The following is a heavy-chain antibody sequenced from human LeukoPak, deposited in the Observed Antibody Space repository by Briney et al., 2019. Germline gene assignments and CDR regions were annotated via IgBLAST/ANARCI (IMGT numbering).Heavy chain of an antibody. CDR3: ARVLGYYDSSGYPNWFDP. V-gene: IGHV4-39*07. CDR2: IFYSGST. J-gene: IGHJ5*02. D-gene: IGHD3-22*01. Sequence: SETLSLTCTVSSGSISTSNYYWGWVRQPPGKALEWIGNIFYSGSTYYNPSLKSRVTISVDTSKNQFSLKLSSVTAADTAVYYCARVLGYYDSSGYPNWFDPWGQGTLVTVSS. CDR1: SGSISTSNYY.